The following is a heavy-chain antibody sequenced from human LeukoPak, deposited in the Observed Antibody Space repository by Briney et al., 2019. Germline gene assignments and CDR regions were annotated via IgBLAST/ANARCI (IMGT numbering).Heavy chain of an antibody. CDR2: IYYSGST. Sequence: SETLSLTCTVSGVSISGYYWSWIRQPPGKGLEWIGYIYYSGSTNYNPSLKSRVTISVDTSKNQFSLKLSTVTAADTAVYFCAGRSRSGWYYDYWGQGTLVTVSS. J-gene: IGHJ4*02. CDR3: AGRSRSGWYYDY. D-gene: IGHD6-19*01. CDR1: GVSISGYY. V-gene: IGHV4-59*01.